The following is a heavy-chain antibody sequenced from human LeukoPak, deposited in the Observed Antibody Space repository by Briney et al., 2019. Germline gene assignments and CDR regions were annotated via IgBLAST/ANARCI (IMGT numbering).Heavy chain of an antibody. CDR3: ARDTPRITIFGVAKYMDV. CDR2: INPNSGST. CDR1: GYTFTSYY. J-gene: IGHJ6*03. D-gene: IGHD3-3*01. V-gene: IGHV1-2*02. Sequence: ASVTVSCTASGYTFTSYYIHWVRQAPGQGLEWMGWINPNSGSTNYAQRFQGRVTITRDTSFSLAYMELSSLRSDDTAVYYCARDTPRITIFGVAKYMDVWGKGTTVTVSS.